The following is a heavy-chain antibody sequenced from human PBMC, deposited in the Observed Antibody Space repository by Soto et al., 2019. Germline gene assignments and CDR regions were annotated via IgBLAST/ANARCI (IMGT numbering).Heavy chain of an antibody. Sequence: QVQLQESGPGLVKPSETLSLTCTVSGGSISGYYWSWFRQPPGKGLEWIAYIYYSGTTNYNPSLNSRVIISVDTSKNQFSLKLISVTAADTAVYYCARHFDSGTYPLDYWGQGTLVTVSS. D-gene: IGHD3-10*01. CDR1: GGSISGYY. CDR3: ARHFDSGTYPLDY. CDR2: IYYSGTT. J-gene: IGHJ4*02. V-gene: IGHV4-59*01.